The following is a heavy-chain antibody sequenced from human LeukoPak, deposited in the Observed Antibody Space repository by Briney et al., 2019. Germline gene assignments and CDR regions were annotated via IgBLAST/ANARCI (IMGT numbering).Heavy chain of an antibody. J-gene: IGHJ3*02. CDR2: ISYDGSNK. V-gene: IGHV3-30*03. D-gene: IGHD3-10*01. Sequence: GGSLRLSCAACGFTFSSYGMHWVRQAPGKGLEWVAVISYDGSNKYYADSVKGRFTISRDNSKNTLYLQMNSLRAEDTAVYYCASHTLLLWFGEPTRDDAFDIWGQGTMVTVSS. CDR3: ASHTLLLWFGEPTRDDAFDI. CDR1: GFTFSSYG.